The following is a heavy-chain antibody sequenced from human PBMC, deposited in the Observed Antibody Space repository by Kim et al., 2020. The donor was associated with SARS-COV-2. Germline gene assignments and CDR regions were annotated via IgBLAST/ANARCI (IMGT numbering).Heavy chain of an antibody. Sequence: ASVKVSCKASGYTFTSYGISWVRQAPGQGLEWMGWISAYKGNTNYAQKLQARVTMTTDTSTSTAYMELRSLRSDDTAVYYCARDLFVLLWFGETLYYGMDVWGQGTTVTLSS. CDR3: ARDLFVLLWFGETLYYGMDV. J-gene: IGHJ6*02. V-gene: IGHV1-18*01. D-gene: IGHD3-10*01. CDR1: GYTFTSYG. CDR2: ISAYKGNT.